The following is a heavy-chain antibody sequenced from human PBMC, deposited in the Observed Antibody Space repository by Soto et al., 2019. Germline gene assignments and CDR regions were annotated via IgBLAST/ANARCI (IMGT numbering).Heavy chain of an antibody. J-gene: IGHJ4*02. CDR1: GFTFSRHW. CDR2: INGDGRTT. Sequence: GESLKISCAASGFTFSRHWMHWVRQTPGKGLVWVSLINGDGRTTTYADSVKGRFIISRDNAKNTLYLQINSLRAEDTAVYYCVRGNYFDYWGQGTLVTVSS. CDR3: VRGNYFDY. V-gene: IGHV3-74*01.